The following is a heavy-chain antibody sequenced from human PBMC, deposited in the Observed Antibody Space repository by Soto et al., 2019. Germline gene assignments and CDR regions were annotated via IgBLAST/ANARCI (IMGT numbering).Heavy chain of an antibody. Sequence: QVQLQESGPGLVKPSETLSLTCTVSGGSISSYCWSWIRQPPGKGLEWIGYIYYSGSTNYNPSLKSRATISVDTSKDPVSLKLSSVAAADTAVYYCAGSGSSPYYYYYGMDVWGQGTTGTVSS. V-gene: IGHV4-59*01. CDR3: AGSGSSPYYYYYGMDV. D-gene: IGHD3-10*01. CDR2: IYYSGST. J-gene: IGHJ6*02. CDR1: GGSISSYC.